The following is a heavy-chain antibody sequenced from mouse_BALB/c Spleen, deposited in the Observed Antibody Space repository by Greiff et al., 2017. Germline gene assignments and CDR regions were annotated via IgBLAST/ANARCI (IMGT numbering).Heavy chain of an antibody. D-gene: IGHD3-1*01. CDR1: GFTFSSYY. V-gene: IGHV5-6-2*01. CDR3: ARQLGPFDY. J-gene: IGHJ2*01. Sequence: EVQRVESGGGLVKLGGSLKLSCAASGFTFSSYYMSWVRQTPEKRLELVAAINSNGGSTYYPDTVKGRFTISRDNAKNTLYLQMSSLKSEDTALYYCARQLGPFDYWGQGTTLTVSS. CDR2: INSNGGST.